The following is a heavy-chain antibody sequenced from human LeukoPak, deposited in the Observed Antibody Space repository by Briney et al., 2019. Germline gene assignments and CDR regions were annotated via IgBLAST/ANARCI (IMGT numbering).Heavy chain of an antibody. CDR2: IIPIFGTA. CDR3: ARAGVAAAGTLDY. J-gene: IGHJ4*02. CDR1: GGTFSSYA. Sequence: SVKVSCKASGGTFSSYAISWVRQAPGQGLEWMGGIIPIFGTANYAQKFQGRVTITADESTSTAYMELSSLRSEDMAVYYCARAGVAAAGTLDYWGQGTLVTVSS. V-gene: IGHV1-69*13. D-gene: IGHD6-13*01.